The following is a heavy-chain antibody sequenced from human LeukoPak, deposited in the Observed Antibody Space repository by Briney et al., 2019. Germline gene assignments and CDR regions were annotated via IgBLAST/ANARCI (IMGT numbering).Heavy chain of an antibody. CDR1: GYTFTNYY. CDR2: IDPNTGGT. J-gene: IGHJ4*02. V-gene: IGHV1-2*06. Sequence: ASVKVSCKTSGYTFTNYYIHWVRQAPGQGPEWMGRIDPNTGGTKSAKNFQGRVTMTRDTSISTAYTALSGLRSDDTAVYYCASLYDIVGTTVDYWGQGTLVTVSS. CDR3: ASLYDIVGTTVDY. D-gene: IGHD1-26*01.